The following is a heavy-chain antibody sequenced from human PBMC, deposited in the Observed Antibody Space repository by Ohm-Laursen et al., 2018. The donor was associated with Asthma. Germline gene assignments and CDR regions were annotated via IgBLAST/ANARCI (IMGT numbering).Heavy chain of an antibody. V-gene: IGHV3-74*01. CDR2: VYGDGSNT. J-gene: IGHJ4*02. Sequence: SLRLSCAASGFTFSTYWMHWVRQAPGKGLVWVSRVYGDGSNTIYADSVKGRFTISRDNVKNTLYLQMNSLRAEDTAVYYCTRGGHYGSYFDYWGQGTLVTVSS. CDR3: TRGGHYGSYFDY. CDR1: GFTFSTYW. D-gene: IGHD4-17*01.